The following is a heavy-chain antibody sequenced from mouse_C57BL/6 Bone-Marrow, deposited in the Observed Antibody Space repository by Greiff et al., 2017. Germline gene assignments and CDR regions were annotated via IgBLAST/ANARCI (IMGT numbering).Heavy chain of an antibody. Sequence: VQVVESGPGLVAPSQCLYITCTVSGFSFTSYGVDWVRQSPGKGLEWLGVIWGVGSTNYNSALKSRLSISKDNSKSQVFLMRNSLQTDDAAMYYCATIQRKFAYWGQGTLVTVSA. CDR1: GFSFTSYG. J-gene: IGHJ3*01. CDR2: IWGVGST. CDR3: ATIQRKFAY. V-gene: IGHV2-6*01.